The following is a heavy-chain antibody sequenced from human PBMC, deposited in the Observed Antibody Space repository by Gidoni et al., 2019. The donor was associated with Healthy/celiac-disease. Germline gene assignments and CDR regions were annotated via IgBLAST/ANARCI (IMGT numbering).Heavy chain of an antibody. Sequence: QVQLVQSGAEVKKPGSSVKVSCKASGDTFSSYAISWVRQAPGQGLEWMGGIIPIFGTANYAQKFQGRVTITADESTSTAYMELSSLRSEDTAVYYCARGGTGYYYYGMDVWGQGTTVTVSS. V-gene: IGHV1-69*01. CDR1: GDTFSSYA. D-gene: IGHD1-1*01. CDR3: ARGGTGYYYYGMDV. J-gene: IGHJ6*02. CDR2: IIPIFGTA.